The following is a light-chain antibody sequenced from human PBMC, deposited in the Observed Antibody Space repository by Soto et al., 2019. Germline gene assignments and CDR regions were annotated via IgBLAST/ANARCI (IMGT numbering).Light chain of an antibody. CDR1: QSVSSD. V-gene: IGKV3-20*01. J-gene: IGKJ1*01. CDR2: GES. CDR3: QQYGSRPRT. Sequence: ELVLTQSPATLSVSPGDRATLSCRASQSVSSDLAWYQQKTGQAPRLLIYGESTRATGIPVRLSGSGSGTDLNLTISRLEPEDFAVYYCQQYGSRPRTFGQGTKVDIK.